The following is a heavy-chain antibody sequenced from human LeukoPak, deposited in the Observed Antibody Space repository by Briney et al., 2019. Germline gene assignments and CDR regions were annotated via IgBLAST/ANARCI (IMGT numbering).Heavy chain of an antibody. CDR2: INPNSGGT. CDR3: ARGCRKTSDAFDI. D-gene: IGHD1-14*01. Sequence: ASVTVSCKASEYTFTSYYMHWVRQAPGQGLEWVGWINPNSGGTIYAQKFQGRVTMTRDTPISTAYMDLSRLRSDDAAVYYCARGCRKTSDAFDIWGQGTMVTVSS. J-gene: IGHJ3*02. V-gene: IGHV1-2*02. CDR1: EYTFTSYY.